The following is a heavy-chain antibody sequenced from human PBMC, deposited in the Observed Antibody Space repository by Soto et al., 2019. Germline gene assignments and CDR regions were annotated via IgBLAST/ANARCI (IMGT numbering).Heavy chain of an antibody. CDR2: ISSSSSTI. D-gene: IGHD3-22*01. V-gene: IGHV3-48*01. CDR3: AKSYDSSGYYGSFFDY. CDR1: GFTFSSYS. Sequence: TGGSLRLSCAASGFTFSSYSMNWVRQAPGKGLEWVSYISSSSSTIYYADSVKGRFTISRDNAKNSLYLQMNSLRAEDTALYYCAKSYDSSGYYGSFFDYWGQGTLVTVSS. J-gene: IGHJ4*02.